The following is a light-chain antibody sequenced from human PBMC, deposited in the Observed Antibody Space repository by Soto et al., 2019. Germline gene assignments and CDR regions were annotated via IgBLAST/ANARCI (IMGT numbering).Light chain of an antibody. V-gene: IGKV1-27*01. Sequence: DIQMTQSPSSLSASVGDRFTITCRASQGIRNDLGLYQQKPGKAPKLLIYAASTLQSGVPSRFSGSGSGTDFTLTISSLQPEDVATYYCQKYNSAPRTFGQGTKVDIK. CDR3: QKYNSAPRT. J-gene: IGKJ1*01. CDR2: AAS. CDR1: QGIRND.